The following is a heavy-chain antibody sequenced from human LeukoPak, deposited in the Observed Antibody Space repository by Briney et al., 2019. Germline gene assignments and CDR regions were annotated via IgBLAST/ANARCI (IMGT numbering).Heavy chain of an antibody. J-gene: IGHJ4*02. D-gene: IGHD3-16*01. CDR2: ISSSRSYT. V-gene: IGHV3-11*03. Sequence: GGSLRLSCAASGFTFSDYYMSWIRQAPGKGLEWVSYISSSRSYTNYADSVKGRFTISRDNAKNSLSLQMNSLRAEDTAVYYCARTYTRAFDYWGQGTLVTVSS. CDR3: ARTYTRAFDY. CDR1: GFTFSDYY.